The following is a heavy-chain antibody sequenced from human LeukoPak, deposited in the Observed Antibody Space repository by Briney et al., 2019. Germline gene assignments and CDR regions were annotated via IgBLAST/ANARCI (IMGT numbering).Heavy chain of an antibody. J-gene: IGHJ4*02. CDR1: GGSFSGYY. CDR2: INHSGST. CDR3: ARLDNRRDDGTEEGY. V-gene: IGHV4-34*01. Sequence: PSETLSLTCAVYGGSFSGYYWSWIPQPPGKGLEWIGEINHSGSTNYNPSLKSRVTISVDTSKNQFSLKLSCGTAAHTAMYYWARLDNRRDDGTEEGYWGQGTLVTVSS. D-gene: IGHD1-20*01.